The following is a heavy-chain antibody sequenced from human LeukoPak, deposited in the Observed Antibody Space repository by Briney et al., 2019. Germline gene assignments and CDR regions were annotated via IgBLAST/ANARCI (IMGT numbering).Heavy chain of an antibody. Sequence: PGGSLRLSCAASQFTFISYSMHWVRQAPGKGLEYVSGITSNGRNTYYANSVKGRFTISRDNSKNTVYLQMGSLRPEDMAVYYCARERYSPGDDASDLWGQGTMVTVSS. J-gene: IGHJ3*01. CDR1: QFTFISYS. D-gene: IGHD6-13*01. V-gene: IGHV3-64*01. CDR3: ARERYSPGDDASDL. CDR2: ITSNGRNT.